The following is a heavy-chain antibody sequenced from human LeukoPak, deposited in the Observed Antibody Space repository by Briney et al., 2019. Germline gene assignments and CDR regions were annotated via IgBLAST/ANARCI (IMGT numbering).Heavy chain of an antibody. V-gene: IGHV3-23*01. CDR2: ISGSGGST. J-gene: IGHJ4*02. Sequence: PGGTLRLSCAASGFTFSSYGMSWVRQAPGKGLEWVSAISGSGGSTYYADSVKGRFTISRDNSKNTLYLQMNSLRAEDTAVYYCAKNQVGFGESLDYWGQGTLVTVSS. CDR1: GFTFSSYG. D-gene: IGHD3-10*01. CDR3: AKNQVGFGESLDY.